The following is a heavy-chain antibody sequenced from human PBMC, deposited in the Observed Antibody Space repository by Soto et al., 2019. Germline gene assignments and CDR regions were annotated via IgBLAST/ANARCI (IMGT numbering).Heavy chain of an antibody. Sequence: GGSLRLSCVASGFLFSSYAMSLVRQSPGKGLEWVSGISGGGDSTYYADSVKGRFTISRDNSKNTLYLLMNSLTAEDTAIYYCARPLVAPVAGTYDYGMDVWGQGTTVTVSS. V-gene: IGHV3-23*01. CDR1: GFLFSSYA. J-gene: IGHJ6*02. CDR2: ISGGGDST. D-gene: IGHD6-19*01. CDR3: ARPLVAPVAGTYDYGMDV.